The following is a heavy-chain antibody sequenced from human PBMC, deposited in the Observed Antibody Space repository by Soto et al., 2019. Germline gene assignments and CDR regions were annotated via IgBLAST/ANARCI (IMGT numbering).Heavy chain of an antibody. J-gene: IGHJ3*02. CDR3: AAGAYYYDSSGYPHAFDI. CDR2: IIPIFGTA. CDR1: GGTFSSYA. D-gene: IGHD3-22*01. Sequence: QVQLVQSGAEVKKPGSSVKVSCKASGGTFSSYAISWVRQAPGQGLEWRGGIIPIFGTANYAQKFQGRVTITADESTSTAYMELSSLRSEDTAVYYCAAGAYYYDSSGYPHAFDIWGQGTMVTVSS. V-gene: IGHV1-69*01.